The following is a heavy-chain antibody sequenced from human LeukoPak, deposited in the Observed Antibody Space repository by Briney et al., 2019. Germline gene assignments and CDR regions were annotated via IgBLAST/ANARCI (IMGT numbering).Heavy chain of an antibody. V-gene: IGHV3-30*02. J-gene: IGHJ6*03. CDR2: IRYDGSNK. Sequence: PGGSLRLSXAASGFTFRSYGMHWVRQAPGKGLEWVAFIRYDGSNKYYADSVKGRFTISRDNSKNTLYLQMNSLRAEDTAVYYCAKVPARSSLYYYYYYMDVWGKGTTVTVSS. CDR1: GFTFRSYG. D-gene: IGHD2-2*01. CDR3: AKVPARSSLYYYYYYMDV.